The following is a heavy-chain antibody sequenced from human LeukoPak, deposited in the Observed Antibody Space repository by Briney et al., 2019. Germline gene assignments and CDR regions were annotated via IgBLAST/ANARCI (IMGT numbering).Heavy chain of an antibody. CDR3: AKSGSSAFDY. J-gene: IGHJ4*02. Sequence: GGSLRLSCAASGFTFDDYAMHWVRHAPGKGLEWVSLISGDGGSTYYADSVKGRFTISRDNRKNSLYLQINSLRTEDTALYYCAKSGSSAFDYWGQGTLVTVSS. CDR2: ISGDGGST. CDR1: GFTFDDYA. D-gene: IGHD6-6*01. V-gene: IGHV3-43*02.